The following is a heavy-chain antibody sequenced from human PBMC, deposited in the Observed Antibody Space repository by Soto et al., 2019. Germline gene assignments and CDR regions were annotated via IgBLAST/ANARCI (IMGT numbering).Heavy chain of an antibody. J-gene: IGHJ5*02. CDR2: IIPIFGTA. CDR1: GGTFRSYA. Sequence: QVQLVQSGAEVKKPGSSVKVSCKASGGTFRSYAISWVRQAPGQGLEWMGGIIPIFGTANYAQKFQGRVTITADESTSTAYMELSSLRSEDTAVYYCARERGPYGSGSYYSWFDPWGQGTLVTVSS. CDR3: ARERGPYGSGSYYSWFDP. D-gene: IGHD3-10*01. V-gene: IGHV1-69*01.